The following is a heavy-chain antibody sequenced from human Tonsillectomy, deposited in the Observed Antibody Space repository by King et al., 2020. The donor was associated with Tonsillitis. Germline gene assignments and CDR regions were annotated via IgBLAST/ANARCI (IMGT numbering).Heavy chain of an antibody. V-gene: IGHV1-24*01. J-gene: IGHJ4*02. Sequence: QLVQSGAEVKKPGASVKVSCKVSGYTLTDLSMHWVRQAPGKGLEWMGGFDPEDGETIYAQKFQGRVTMTEDTSTDTAIMELSSLRSEDTAVYYCAIVVPLAATGEAFYFDYWGQGTLVTVSS. D-gene: IGHD6-13*01. CDR3: AIVVPLAATGEAFYFDY. CDR1: GYTLTDLS. CDR2: FDPEDGET.